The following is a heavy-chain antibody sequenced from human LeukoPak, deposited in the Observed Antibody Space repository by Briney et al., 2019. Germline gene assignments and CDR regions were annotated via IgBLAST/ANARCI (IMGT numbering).Heavy chain of an antibody. Sequence: TLSLTCTVSGGSISSGGYYWSWIRQHPGKGLEWIGYIYPSGSTYYNPSLKSRVTMSVDTSKNQFSLKLDSVTAADTAVYYCAREGSSSWSGYYYYGMDVWGQGTTVTVSS. CDR3: AREGSSSWSGYYYYGMDV. J-gene: IGHJ6*02. D-gene: IGHD6-13*01. CDR2: IYPSGST. CDR1: GGSISSGGYY. V-gene: IGHV4-31*03.